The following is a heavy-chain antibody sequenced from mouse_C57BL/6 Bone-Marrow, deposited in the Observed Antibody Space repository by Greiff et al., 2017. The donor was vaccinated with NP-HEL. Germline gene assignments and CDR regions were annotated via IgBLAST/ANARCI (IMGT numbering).Heavy chain of an antibody. CDR2: SDPNSGGT. CDR3: ARGFYYAMDY. J-gene: IGHJ4*01. V-gene: IGHV1-62-3*01. Sequence: VQLQQPGAELVKPGASVKLSCKASGYTFTSYWVHWVEPRPGRGLGWIGRSDPNSGGTKYKEKFKSKATLTVDKPSSTAYMQLSSLTSEDSAVDYCARGFYYAMDYWGQGTSVTVSS. CDR1: GYTFTSYW.